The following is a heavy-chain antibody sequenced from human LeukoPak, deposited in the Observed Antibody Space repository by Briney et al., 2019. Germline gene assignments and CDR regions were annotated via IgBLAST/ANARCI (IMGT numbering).Heavy chain of an antibody. CDR2: ISGSGGST. D-gene: IGHD2-2*02. J-gene: IGHJ4*02. Sequence: GGSLRLSCAASGFTFSTLALSWVRQAPGKGLEWVSAISGSGGSTYYADSVKGRFTISRDNSKNTLYLQMNSLRAEDTAVYYCAKDARPQYCSGTNCYRWGQGTLVTVSS. V-gene: IGHV3-23*01. CDR1: GFTFSTLA. CDR3: AKDARPQYCSGTNCYR.